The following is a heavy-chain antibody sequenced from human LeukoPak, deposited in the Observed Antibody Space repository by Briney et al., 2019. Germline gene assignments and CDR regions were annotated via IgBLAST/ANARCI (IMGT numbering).Heavy chain of an antibody. Sequence: GGSLRLSRAASGFTFDDYAMHWVRQAPGKGLEWVSGISWNSGSIGYADSVKGRFTISRDNAKNSLYLQMNSLRAEDMALYYCAKDKNTYYYGSGSLFDVWGKGTTVTVSS. D-gene: IGHD3-10*01. CDR2: ISWNSGSI. CDR3: AKDKNTYYYGSGSLFDV. V-gene: IGHV3-9*03. J-gene: IGHJ6*04. CDR1: GFTFDDYA.